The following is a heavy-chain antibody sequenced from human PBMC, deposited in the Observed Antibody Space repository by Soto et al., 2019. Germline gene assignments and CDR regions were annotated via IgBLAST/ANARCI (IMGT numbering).Heavy chain of an antibody. Sequence: GESLKISCKGSGYYFPSYWIGWVRQMPGKGLEWMGIFYHGDSDTRYSPSFQGQVTISADRSISTAYLQWSSLKPSDTAMYYCARQGNGAEGFDYWGQGTLVTVSS. CDR1: GYYFPSYW. CDR3: ARQGNGAEGFDY. CDR2: FYHGDSDT. D-gene: IGHD4-17*01. V-gene: IGHV5-51*01. J-gene: IGHJ4*02.